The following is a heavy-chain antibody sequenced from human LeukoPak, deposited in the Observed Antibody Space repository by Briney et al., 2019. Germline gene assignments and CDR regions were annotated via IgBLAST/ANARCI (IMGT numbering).Heavy chain of an antibody. CDR1: GGSFSGYY. D-gene: IGHD6-19*01. V-gene: IGHV4-34*01. J-gene: IGHJ4*02. CDR3: ARGLRAVAGTGSDY. CDR2: INHSGST. Sequence: SETLSLTCAVCGGSFSGYYWSWIRQPPGKGLEWIGEINHSGSTNYNPSLKSRVTISVDTSKNQFSLKLSSVTAADTAVYYCARGLRAVAGTGSDYWGQGTLVTVSS.